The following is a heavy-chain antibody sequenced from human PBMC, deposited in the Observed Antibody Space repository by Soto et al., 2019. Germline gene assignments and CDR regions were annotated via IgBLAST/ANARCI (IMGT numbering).Heavy chain of an antibody. CDR3: ARGRSEPYYYDSSGYLFDY. Sequence: ASVKVSYKASGGTFSSYAISWVRQAPGQGLEWMGGIIPILGIANYAQKFQGRVTITADKSTSTAYMELSSLRSEDTAVYYCARGRSEPYYYDSSGYLFDYWGQGTLVTVSS. CDR1: GGTFSSYA. D-gene: IGHD3-22*01. CDR2: IIPILGIA. V-gene: IGHV1-69*10. J-gene: IGHJ4*02.